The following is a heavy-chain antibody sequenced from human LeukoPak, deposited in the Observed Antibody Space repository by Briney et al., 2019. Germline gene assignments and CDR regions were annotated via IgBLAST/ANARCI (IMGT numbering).Heavy chain of an antibody. D-gene: IGHD3-16*02. Sequence: SETLSLTCTVSGGSISSYYWSWIRQPPGKGLEWIGYIYYSGSTNYNPSLKSRVTISVDTSKNQFSLKLSSVTAADTAVYYCARHKRGLYDYVWGSYRPDAFDIWGQGTMVTVSS. CDR2: IYYSGST. CDR1: GGSISSYY. J-gene: IGHJ3*02. V-gene: IGHV4-59*08. CDR3: ARHKRGLYDYVWGSYRPDAFDI.